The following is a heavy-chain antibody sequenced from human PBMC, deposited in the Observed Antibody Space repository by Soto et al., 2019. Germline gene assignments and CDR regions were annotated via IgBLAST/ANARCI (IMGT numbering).Heavy chain of an antibody. D-gene: IGHD2-15*01. CDR2: IYYSGTT. CDR1: GGSISSGAYY. Sequence: SETLSLTCTVSGGSISSGAYYCSWIRQHPEKGLEWIGYIYYSGTTYYNPSLKSRVTISVDTSKNQFSLKLSSVTAADTAVYYCARGSGEVVAANWFDPWGQGTLVTVSS. CDR3: ARGSGEVVAANWFDP. J-gene: IGHJ5*02. V-gene: IGHV4-31*03.